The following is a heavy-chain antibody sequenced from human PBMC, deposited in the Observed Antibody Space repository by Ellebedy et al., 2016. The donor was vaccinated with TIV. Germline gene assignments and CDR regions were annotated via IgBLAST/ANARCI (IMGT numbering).Heavy chain of an antibody. CDR2: ISAYNGNT. CDR3: ARSHTVTTVNWFDP. D-gene: IGHD4-17*01. V-gene: IGHV1-18*04. J-gene: IGHJ5*02. Sequence: ASVKVSXXASGYTFTGYYMHWVRQAPGQGLEWMGWISAYNGNTNYAQKLQGRVTMTTDTSTSTAYMELRSLRSDDTAVYYCARSHTVTTVNWFDPWGQGTLVTVSS. CDR1: GYTFTGYY.